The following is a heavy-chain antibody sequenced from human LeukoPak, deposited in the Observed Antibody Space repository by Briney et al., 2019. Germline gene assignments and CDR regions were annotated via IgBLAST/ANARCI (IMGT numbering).Heavy chain of an antibody. V-gene: IGHV3-30*18. D-gene: IGHD3-3*01. J-gene: IGHJ4*02. CDR3: AKSAYDFWSSFDY. Sequence: GGPLRLSCAASGFAFSIYGIHWVRQAPGKGLKWVAFTSHDGSKKYYADSVKGRFTISRDNSENTVFLKMNSLRDEDTALYYCAKSAYDFWSSFDYWGQGTLVTVSS. CDR2: TSHDGSKK. CDR1: GFAFSIYG.